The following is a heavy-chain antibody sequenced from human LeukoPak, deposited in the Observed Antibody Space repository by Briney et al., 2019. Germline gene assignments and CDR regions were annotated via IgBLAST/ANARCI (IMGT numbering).Heavy chain of an antibody. CDR3: ACFPVWVGELPRSLYMDV. J-gene: IGHJ6*04. V-gene: IGHV4-39*02. Sequence: KASETLSLTCSVSGVSMRSSNYYWGWIRQPPGKGLEWIGSIYYIGRSHYNPSLESRVTISVDTSTSHFSLKLRSVTAADTAVYYCACFPVWVGELPRSLYMDVWGKGTNVIVSS. CDR1: GVSMRSSNYY. D-gene: IGHD3-10*01. CDR2: IYYIGRS.